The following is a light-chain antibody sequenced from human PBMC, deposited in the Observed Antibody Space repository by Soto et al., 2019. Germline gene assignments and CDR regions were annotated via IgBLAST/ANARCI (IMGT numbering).Light chain of an antibody. CDR2: SND. CDR3: AEWGDSLYGVV. V-gene: IGLV1-44*01. CDR1: SSNIGSKN. Sequence: QSVLTQPPSASAPPGQRVTISCSGSSSNIGSKNVNWYQQLPGTAPKLLIFSNDQRPSGVPDRFSGSKSGTSAFLAISGLQSADEDNYDCAEWGDSLYGVVFGGGTKVTVL. J-gene: IGLJ2*01.